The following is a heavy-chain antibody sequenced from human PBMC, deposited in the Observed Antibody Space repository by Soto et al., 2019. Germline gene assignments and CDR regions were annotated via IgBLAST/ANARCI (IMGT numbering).Heavy chain of an antibody. V-gene: IGHV3-48*01. J-gene: IGHJ6*03. Sequence: EVQLVESGGGLVQPGVSLRLSCAASGFTFSSYSMNWVRQAPGKGLEWVSFISSSGTTIYYADSVKGRFTISRDNAKNSLYLQMNSLRAEDTAVYYCARIGFYDFWSGYESPMDVWGKGTTVTVSS. D-gene: IGHD3-3*01. CDR1: GFTFSSYS. CDR2: ISSSGTTI. CDR3: ARIGFYDFWSGYESPMDV.